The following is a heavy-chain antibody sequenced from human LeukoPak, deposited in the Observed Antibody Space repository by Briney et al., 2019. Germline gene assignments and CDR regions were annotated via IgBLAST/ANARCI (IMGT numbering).Heavy chain of an antibody. J-gene: IGHJ6*03. V-gene: IGHV3-7*01. CDR3: AKGGGYEAQYYYYYLDV. CDR1: GFRFNTYW. D-gene: IGHD5-12*01. Sequence: GGSLRLSCAASGFRFNTYWMSWVRQAPGKGLEWVANIKQDGNEKYYADSVKGRFTISRDNSKNTLYLQMKSLRAEDTAVYYCAKGGGYEAQYYYYYLDVWGKGTTVTISS. CDR2: IKQDGNEK.